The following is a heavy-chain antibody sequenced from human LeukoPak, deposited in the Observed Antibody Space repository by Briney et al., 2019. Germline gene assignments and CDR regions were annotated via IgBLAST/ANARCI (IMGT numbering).Heavy chain of an antibody. CDR2: INPNNGAS. CDR1: GYTFTDYY. V-gene: IGHV1-2*02. CDR3: AKAGNKWLGELRWFAP. Sequence: ASVKVSRKASGYTFTDYYIHWLRPAPGQGLEWVAWINPNNGASNYAQNFQGRVTVTRDMSIRTLFMALTSLKYDDTARYYRAKAGNKWLGELRWFAPWGQGTLVTVSS. D-gene: IGHD3-10*01. J-gene: IGHJ5*02.